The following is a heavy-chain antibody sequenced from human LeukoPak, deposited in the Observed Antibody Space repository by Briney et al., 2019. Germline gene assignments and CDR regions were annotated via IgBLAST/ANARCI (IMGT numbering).Heavy chain of an antibody. Sequence: PGGSLRLSCAVSGFTVSSNYMSWVRQAPGKGLEWVSVLYNGGSTYYADSVKGRFTISRDNSKNTLYLQMNSLRAEDTAVYYCVRDTYGPSDYWGQGSLVTVSS. D-gene: IGHD3-10*01. CDR2: LYNGGST. CDR3: VRDTYGPSDY. V-gene: IGHV3-53*01. J-gene: IGHJ4*02. CDR1: GFTVSSNY.